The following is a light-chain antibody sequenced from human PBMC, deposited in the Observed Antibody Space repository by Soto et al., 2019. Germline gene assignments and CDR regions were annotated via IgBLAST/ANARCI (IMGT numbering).Light chain of an antibody. Sequence: QSVLTQPASVSGSPGQSITISCTETNSDVGNYNLVSWYQHHPGKAPKLMIYEGSKRPSGISDRFSGSKSGNTASLTISDLQAEDEADYYCCSYAASSARVFGGGTKLTVL. V-gene: IGLV2-23*01. CDR2: EGS. J-gene: IGLJ3*02. CDR3: CSYAASSARV. CDR1: NSDVGNYNL.